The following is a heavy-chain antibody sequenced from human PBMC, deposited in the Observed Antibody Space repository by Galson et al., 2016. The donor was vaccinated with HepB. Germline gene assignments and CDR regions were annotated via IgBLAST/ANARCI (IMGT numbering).Heavy chain of an antibody. CDR2: INFNSGST. CDR1: GSTFSNYA. CDR3: AKARWAIGRFDY. D-gene: IGHD6-13*01. J-gene: IGHJ4*02. V-gene: IGHV3-23*01. Sequence: SLRLSCAAPGSTFSNYAMSWVRQAPGKGLEWVSAINFNSGSTYYADSVKGRFTISRDNSKNTLYLQMKSLRAEDTAVYYCAKARWAIGRFDYWGQGTRVTVSS.